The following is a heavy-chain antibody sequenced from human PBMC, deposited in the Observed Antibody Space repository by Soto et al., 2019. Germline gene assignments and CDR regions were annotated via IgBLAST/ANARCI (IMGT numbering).Heavy chain of an antibody. J-gene: IGHJ4*02. V-gene: IGHV1-69*06. CDR3: ARGYCSGGSCQTPHFDY. Sequence: SVKVSCKASGGTFSSYAISWVRQAPGQGLEWMGGIIPIFGTANYAQKFQGRVTITADKSTSTAYMELSSLRSEDTAVYYCARGYCSGGSCQTPHFDYWGQGTLVTVSS. D-gene: IGHD2-15*01. CDR1: GGTFSSYA. CDR2: IIPIFGTA.